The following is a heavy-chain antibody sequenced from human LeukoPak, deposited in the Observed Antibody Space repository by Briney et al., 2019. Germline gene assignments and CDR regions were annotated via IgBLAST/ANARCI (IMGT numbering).Heavy chain of an antibody. CDR1: GFTFSSYA. CDR2: IRYDGSNK. J-gene: IGHJ6*03. V-gene: IGHV3-30*02. Sequence: GGSLRLSCAASGFTFSSYAMSWVRLAPGKGLEWVAFIRYDGSNKYYADSVKGRFTISRDNSKNTLYLQMNSLRAEDTAVYYCAKRSVGCSSTSCYRAKPYYYYYMDVWGKGTTVTVSS. CDR3: AKRSVGCSSTSCYRAKPYYYYYMDV. D-gene: IGHD2-2*02.